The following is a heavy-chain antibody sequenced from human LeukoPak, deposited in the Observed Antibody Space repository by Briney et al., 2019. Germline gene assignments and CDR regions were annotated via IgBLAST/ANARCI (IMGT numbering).Heavy chain of an antibody. CDR2: IKQDGSEK. J-gene: IGHJ6*02. Sequence: PGGSLRLSCAASGFTFSSYWMRWVRQAPGKGLEWVANIKQDGSEKYYVDSVKGRFTISRDNAKNSLYLQMNSLRAEDTAVYYCARGRETKTYYYYYGMDVWGQGTTVTVSS. D-gene: IGHD1/OR15-1a*01. CDR1: GFTFSSYW. V-gene: IGHV3-7*01. CDR3: ARGRETKTYYYYYGMDV.